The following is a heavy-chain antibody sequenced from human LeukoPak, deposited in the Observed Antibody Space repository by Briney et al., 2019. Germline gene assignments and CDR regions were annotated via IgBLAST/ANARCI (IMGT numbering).Heavy chain of an antibody. CDR1: GFTVSSSY. D-gene: IGHD6-13*01. CDR2: IYSGDNT. Sequence: GGSLRLSCAASGFTVSSSYMSWVRQAPGKGLEYVSVIYSGDNTYYAGSVKGRFTISRDNSKNTVYLQMNSLRAEDTAVYYCARLIAATGRLYFDYWGQGTLVTVSS. V-gene: IGHV3-53*01. J-gene: IGHJ4*02. CDR3: ARLIAATGRLYFDY.